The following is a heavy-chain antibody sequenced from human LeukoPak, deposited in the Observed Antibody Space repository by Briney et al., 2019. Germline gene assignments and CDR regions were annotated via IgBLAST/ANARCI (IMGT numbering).Heavy chain of an antibody. Sequence: PGGSLRLSCAASGFTLSDYHINWVRRAPGKGLEWISYISSRSSAIYYADSVKGRFAISRDTAKDSVYLHMSSLRAEDTAVYYCARDRPNWAIDYWGQGTLVTVSS. CDR1: GFTLSDYH. V-gene: IGHV3-48*01. CDR3: ARDRPNWAIDY. D-gene: IGHD7-27*01. J-gene: IGHJ4*02. CDR2: ISSRSSAI.